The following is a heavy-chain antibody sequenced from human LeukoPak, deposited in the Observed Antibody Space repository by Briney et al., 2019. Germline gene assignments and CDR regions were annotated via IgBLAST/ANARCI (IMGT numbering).Heavy chain of an antibody. CDR1: GYTFTSYD. J-gene: IGHJ4*02. CDR3: ARGPPYIAAAGTAFDY. Sequence: ASVKLSCKASGYTFTSYDINWVRQATGQGLEWMGWMNPNSGNTGYAQKFQGRVTMTRNTSISTAYMELSSLRSEDTAVYYCARGPPYIAAAGTAFDYWGQGTLVTVSS. CDR2: MNPNSGNT. V-gene: IGHV1-8*01. D-gene: IGHD6-13*01.